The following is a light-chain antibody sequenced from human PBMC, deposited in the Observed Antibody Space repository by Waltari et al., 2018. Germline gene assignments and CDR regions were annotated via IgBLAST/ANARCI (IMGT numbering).Light chain of an antibody. CDR3: YSYAGSNTFV. CDR1: SVAASSYNL. Sequence: QSALTQPASVAGSPGQLITTPCTGPSVAASSYNLVSCYQQHPGQAPKPMIYERSKRPLGVSNRFSGSKSGNLASLTISGLQAEDEADYYCYSYAGSNTFVFGGGTKLTVL. J-gene: IGLJ2*01. V-gene: IGLV2-23*03. CDR2: ERS.